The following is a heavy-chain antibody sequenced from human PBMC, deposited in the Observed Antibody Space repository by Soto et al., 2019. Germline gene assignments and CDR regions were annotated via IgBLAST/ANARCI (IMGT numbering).Heavy chain of an antibody. CDR2: IYYSGST. D-gene: IGHD1-26*01. CDR3: ARDASYPWVAFDI. Sequence: QVQLQESGPGLVKPSETLSLTCTVSGGSISSYYWSWIRQPPGKGLEWIGYIYYSGSTNYNPSLKSRVTIAVDTTKTQFSLKLSTVTAADTAVYYCARDASYPWVAFDIWGQGTMVTVSS. V-gene: IGHV4-59*01. CDR1: GGSISSYY. J-gene: IGHJ3*02.